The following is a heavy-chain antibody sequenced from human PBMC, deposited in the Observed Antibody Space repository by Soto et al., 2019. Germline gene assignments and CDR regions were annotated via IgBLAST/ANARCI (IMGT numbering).Heavy chain of an antibody. Sequence: GGSLRLSCAASGFTFSSYAMHWVRQAPGKGLEWVAVISYDGSNKYYADSVKGRFTISRDNSKNTLYLQMNSLRAEDTAVYYCAREGIAADGTYYYYYGMDVWGQGTTVTVSS. CDR3: AREGIAADGTYYYYYGMDV. J-gene: IGHJ6*02. V-gene: IGHV3-30-3*01. CDR2: ISYDGSNK. D-gene: IGHD6-13*01. CDR1: GFTFSSYA.